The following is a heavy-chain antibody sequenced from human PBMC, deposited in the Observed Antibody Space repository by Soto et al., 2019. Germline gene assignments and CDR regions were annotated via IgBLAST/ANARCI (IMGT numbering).Heavy chain of an antibody. J-gene: IGHJ4*02. CDR3: AREFPHYESSCSYFDY. CDR1: GDSVSGNSAA. D-gene: IGHD3-16*01. CDR2: TYYRSKWYN. Sequence: SPTLSLTCAISGDSVSGNSAAWNWIRQSPSRGLEWLGRTYYRSKWYNDYAVSVKSRITVTPDTSKNQFSLHLNSVTPEDTAVYYCAREFPHYESSCSYFDYWGQGAMVIVYS. V-gene: IGHV6-1*01.